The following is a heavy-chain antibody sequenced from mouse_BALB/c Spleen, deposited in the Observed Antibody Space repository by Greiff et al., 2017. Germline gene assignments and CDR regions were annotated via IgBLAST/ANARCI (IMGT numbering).Heavy chain of an antibody. CDR1: GFNIKDYY. D-gene: IGHD2-3*01. J-gene: IGHJ4*01. V-gene: IGHV14-4*02. CDR2: IDPENGDT. Sequence: EVQLQQSGAELVRSGASVKLSCTASGFNIKDYYMHWVKQRPEQGLEWIGWIDPENGDTEYAPKFQGKATMTADTSSSTAYMQLSSLTSEDSAVYYCTRGGWLLRYAMDYWGQGTSVTVSS. CDR3: TRGGWLLRYAMDY.